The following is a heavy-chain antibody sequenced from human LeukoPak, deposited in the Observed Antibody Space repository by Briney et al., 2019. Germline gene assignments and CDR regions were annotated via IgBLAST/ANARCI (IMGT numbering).Heavy chain of an antibody. D-gene: IGHD2-2*01. Sequence: GASVKVSCKASGGTFSNYTINWVRQAPGQGLEWMGRIIPMLGMANYAQKFQGRVTITGDKSTSTAYMDLSSLRSEDTAVYYCARVGSPSTDWGAYNYGMDVWGQGTTVTVSS. V-gene: IGHV1-69*02. CDR1: GGTFSNYT. J-gene: IGHJ6*02. CDR3: ARVGSPSTDWGAYNYGMDV. CDR2: IIPMLGMA.